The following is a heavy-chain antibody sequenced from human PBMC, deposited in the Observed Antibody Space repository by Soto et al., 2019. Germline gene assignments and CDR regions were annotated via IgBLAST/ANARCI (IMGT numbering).Heavy chain of an antibody. V-gene: IGHV2-5*02. Sequence: QITLKESGPTLVKPTQTLTLTCTSSGLSLSTTGVGVGWIRQPPGKALEWLALSYWDDDKRYSPSLKSRLTITKDTSKNQVVLTMTNMDPVDTATYYCVQSRCGGDCLQSYSSHSYYGLDVWGQGTTVTVS. CDR1: GLSLSTTGVG. CDR2: SYWDDDK. CDR3: VQSRCGGDCLQSYSSHSYYGLDV. J-gene: IGHJ6*02. D-gene: IGHD2-21*02.